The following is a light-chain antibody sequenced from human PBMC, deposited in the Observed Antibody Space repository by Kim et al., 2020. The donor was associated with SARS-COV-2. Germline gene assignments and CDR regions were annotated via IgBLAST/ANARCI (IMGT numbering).Light chain of an antibody. CDR1: QGISNY. J-gene: IGKJ1*01. V-gene: IGKV1-27*01. Sequence: ASVGDRVTITCRASQGISNYVAWYQQKPGKVPKLLIYAASTLHSGVPSRFSGSGFGTDFTLAISSLQPEDVATYYCQKYSSGPWTFGQGTKVDIK. CDR3: QKYSSGPWT. CDR2: AAS.